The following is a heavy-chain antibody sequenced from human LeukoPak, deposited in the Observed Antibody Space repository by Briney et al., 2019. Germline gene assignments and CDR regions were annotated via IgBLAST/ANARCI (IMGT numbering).Heavy chain of an antibody. CDR2: IYHSGST. CDR1: GYSISSGYY. Sequence: SETLSLTCTVSGYSISSGYYWGWIRQPPGKWLEWIGSIYHSGSTSYNPSLKSRVTISVDTSKNQFSLKLSSVTAADTAVYYCARGRGSGSYYTYYYYMGVWGKGTTVTVSS. J-gene: IGHJ6*03. D-gene: IGHD3-10*01. CDR3: ARGRGSGSYYTYYYYMGV. V-gene: IGHV4-38-2*02.